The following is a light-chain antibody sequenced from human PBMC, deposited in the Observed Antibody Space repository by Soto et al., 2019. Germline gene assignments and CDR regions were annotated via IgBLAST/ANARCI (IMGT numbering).Light chain of an antibody. CDR3: QQYGSSLST. CDR2: GAS. J-gene: IGKJ4*01. Sequence: EIVLTQSPGTLSLSPGERATLSCRASQSVSSSYLAWYQQKPGQAPRLLIYGASSRATGIPDRFSGSGSGTDFTLTISRLEPEDFAVHYCQQYGSSLSTFGGGTKVEIK. V-gene: IGKV3-20*01. CDR1: QSVSSSY.